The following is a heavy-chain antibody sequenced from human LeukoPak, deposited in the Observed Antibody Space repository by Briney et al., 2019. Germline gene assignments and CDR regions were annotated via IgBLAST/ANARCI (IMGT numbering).Heavy chain of an antibody. CDR1: GFTFSRYG. Sequence: PGGSLRLPCAASGFTFSRYGMTWVRQAPGKGLEWVSAISGRGGNTYYRDSVKGRFTISGDNSKNMLYLQMNSVRAEDTAVYYCARDFKEADPWGQGTLVTVSS. CDR3: ARDFKEADP. CDR2: ISGRGGNT. V-gene: IGHV3-23*01. J-gene: IGHJ5*02.